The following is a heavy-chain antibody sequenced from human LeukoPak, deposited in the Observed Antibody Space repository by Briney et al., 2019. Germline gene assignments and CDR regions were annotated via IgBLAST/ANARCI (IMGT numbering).Heavy chain of an antibody. CDR2: I. CDR1: GFTFSTYT. CDR3: ARDMKGIAVVPAASWRYDY. D-gene: IGHD2-2*01. J-gene: IGHJ4*02. V-gene: IGHV3-21*01. Sequence: GGSLRLSCAASGFTFSTYTMNWVRQTPEKGLEWVSAIKGRFTISRDNAKNSLYLQMNSLRAEDTAVYYCARDMKGIAVVPAASWRYDYWGQGTLVTVSS.